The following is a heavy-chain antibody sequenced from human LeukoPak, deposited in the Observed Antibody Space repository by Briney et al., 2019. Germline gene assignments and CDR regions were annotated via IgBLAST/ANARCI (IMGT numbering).Heavy chain of an antibody. CDR2: ISYDGSNK. Sequence: PGGSLRLSCAASGFTFSNYEMNWVRQAPGKGLEWVAVISYDGSNKYYADSVKGRFTISRDNSKNTLYLQMNSLRAEDTAVYYCARDLIPYCSSTSCSPIDYWGQGTLVTVSS. J-gene: IGHJ4*02. D-gene: IGHD2-2*01. CDR3: ARDLIPYCSSTSCSPIDY. CDR1: GFTFSNYE. V-gene: IGHV3-30-3*01.